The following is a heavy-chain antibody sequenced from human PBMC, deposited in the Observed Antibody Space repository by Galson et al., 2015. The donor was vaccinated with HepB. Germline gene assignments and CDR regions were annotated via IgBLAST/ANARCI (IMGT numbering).Heavy chain of an antibody. CDR3: ARGAVTGGRQALENWFDP. D-gene: IGHD2/OR15-2a*01. Sequence: SVKVSCKASGYTFTSYGISWVRQAPGQGLEWMGWISAYNGNTNYAQKLQGRVTMTTDTSTSTAYMELRSLRSDDTAVYYCARGAVTGGRQALENWFDPWGQGTLVTVSS. J-gene: IGHJ5*02. V-gene: IGHV1-18*04. CDR1: GYTFTSYG. CDR2: ISAYNGNT.